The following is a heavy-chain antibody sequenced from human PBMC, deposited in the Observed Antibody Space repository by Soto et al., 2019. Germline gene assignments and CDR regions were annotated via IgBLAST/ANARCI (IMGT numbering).Heavy chain of an antibody. CDR1: GFTVSSNY. CDR2: IYSGGST. V-gene: IGHV3-53*01. CDR3: ARDVPGYSSSWYEPFDY. D-gene: IGHD6-13*01. Sequence: PGGSLRLSCAAAGFTVSSNYMTWVRQAPGKGLEWVSVIYSGGSTYYADSVKGRFTISRDNAKNSLYLQMNSLRAEDTAVYYCARDVPGYSSSWYEPFDYWGQGTLVTVSS. J-gene: IGHJ4*02.